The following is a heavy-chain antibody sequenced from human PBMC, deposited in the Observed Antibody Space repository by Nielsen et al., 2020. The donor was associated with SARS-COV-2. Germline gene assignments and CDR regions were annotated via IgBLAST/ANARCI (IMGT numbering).Heavy chain of an antibody. CDR3: AITYSGCPYNWFDP. CDR1: GGSISSSSYY. V-gene: IGHV4-39*01. Sequence: SETLSLTCTVSGGSISSSSYYWGWIRQPPGKGLEWIGSIYYSGSTYYNPSLKSRVTISVDTSKNQFSQKLSSVTAADTAVYYCAITYSGCPYNWFDPWVQGSPVTVSS. CDR2: IYYSGST. J-gene: IGHJ5*02. D-gene: IGHD6-19*01.